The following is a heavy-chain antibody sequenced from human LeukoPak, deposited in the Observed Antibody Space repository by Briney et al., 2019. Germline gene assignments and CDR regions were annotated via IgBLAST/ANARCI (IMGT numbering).Heavy chain of an antibody. V-gene: IGHV3-53*01. CDR1: GFTVSSNY. Sequence: GGSLRLSCAASGFTVSSNYMSWVRQAPGKGLEWVSVIYSGGSTYYADSVKGRFTISRDNSKNTLYLQMNSLRAEDTVVYYCARDPLGYYDSSGYLPYYFDYWGQGTLVTVSS. CDR2: IYSGGST. D-gene: IGHD3-22*01. CDR3: ARDPLGYYDSSGYLPYYFDY. J-gene: IGHJ4*02.